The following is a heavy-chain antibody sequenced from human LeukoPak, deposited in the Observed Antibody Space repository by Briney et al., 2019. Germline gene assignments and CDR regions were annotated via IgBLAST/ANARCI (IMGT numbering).Heavy chain of an antibody. Sequence: SETLSLTCTVSGGSISSYYWSWIRQPPGKGLEWIGYIYYNGSTNYNPSLKSRVTISVDTSKNQFSLKLSSVTAADTAVYYCAREYYYDSSGYPWFDPWGQGTLVTVSS. CDR3: AREYYYDSSGYPWFDP. D-gene: IGHD3-22*01. CDR1: GGSISSYY. V-gene: IGHV4-59*01. CDR2: IYYNGST. J-gene: IGHJ5*02.